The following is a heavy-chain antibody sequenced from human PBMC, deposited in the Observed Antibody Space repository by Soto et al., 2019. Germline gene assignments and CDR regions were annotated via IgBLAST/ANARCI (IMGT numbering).Heavy chain of an antibody. D-gene: IGHD6-13*01. Sequence: QVHLVESGGGVVPPGESLRLYCSASGFTFRSYLMNWVRQAPGKGLEWVAIIYPDGTQQNYGDSVKGRFIISRDNSKSTLYVQMNSLRVEDTGVYFCARDVGISSWHALDSWGQGKMVNVSS. CDR1: GFTFRSYL. V-gene: IGHV3-33*01. J-gene: IGHJ3*02. CDR2: IYPDGTQQ. CDR3: ARDVGISSWHALDS.